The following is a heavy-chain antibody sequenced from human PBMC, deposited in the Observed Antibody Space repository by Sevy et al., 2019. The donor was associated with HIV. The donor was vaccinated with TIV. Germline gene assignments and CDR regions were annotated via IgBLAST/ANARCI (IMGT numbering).Heavy chain of an antibody. V-gene: IGHV1-69*13. CDR1: GGTLSNYA. D-gene: IGHD3-22*01. CDR3: AGSYFDSSGYVRFYYYGMGV. CDR2: FIPMFDTA. J-gene: IGHJ6*02. Sequence: SVKVSCKASGGTLSNYAISWVRQAPGQGLEWMGGFIPMFDTANYAQKFQGKVTLTADGSTTTAYMELSSLRSDDTAVYYCAGSYFDSSGYVRFYYYGMGVWGQGTTVSVSS.